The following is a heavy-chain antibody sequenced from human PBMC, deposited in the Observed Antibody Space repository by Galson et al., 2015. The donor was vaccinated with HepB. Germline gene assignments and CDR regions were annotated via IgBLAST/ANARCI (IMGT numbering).Heavy chain of an antibody. J-gene: IGHJ4*02. D-gene: IGHD1-7*01. Sequence: SVKVSCKASGYSFHGYYIHWVRQAPGQGLEWMGWINPNGGGTSHAQKFQGRVTMTRDMSISTAYMELSRLRSDDTAVYYCARGGTFVDCWGQGTLVTVSS. V-gene: IGHV1-2*02. CDR3: ARGGTFVDC. CDR1: GYSFHGYY. CDR2: INPNGGGT.